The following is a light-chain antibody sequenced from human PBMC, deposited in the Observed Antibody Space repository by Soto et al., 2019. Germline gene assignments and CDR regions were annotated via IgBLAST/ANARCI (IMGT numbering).Light chain of an antibody. Sequence: ETVLTQSPGTLSLSPGERVTLSCRTSQSVNSNVAWYQQEPGQAPRLLIYGASTRATGIPARFSGTVSGTEFALTISSLQSEDFAVYYCQQYNNWPRTFGQGTKVDIK. V-gene: IGKV3D-15*01. CDR3: QQYNNWPRT. CDR1: QSVNSN. CDR2: GAS. J-gene: IGKJ1*01.